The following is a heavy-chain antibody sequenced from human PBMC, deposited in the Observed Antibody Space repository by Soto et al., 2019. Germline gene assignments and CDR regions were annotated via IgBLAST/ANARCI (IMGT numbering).Heavy chain of an antibody. CDR2: ISYDGSNK. Sequence: GGSLRLSCAASGFTFSSYGMHWVRQAPGKGLEWVAVISYDGSNKYYADSVKGRFTISRDNSKNTLYLQMNSLRAEDTAVYYCAKGIGQSSSWYYFDYWGQGTLVTVSS. J-gene: IGHJ4*02. CDR3: AKGIGQSSSWYYFDY. CDR1: GFTFSSYG. D-gene: IGHD6-13*01. V-gene: IGHV3-30*18.